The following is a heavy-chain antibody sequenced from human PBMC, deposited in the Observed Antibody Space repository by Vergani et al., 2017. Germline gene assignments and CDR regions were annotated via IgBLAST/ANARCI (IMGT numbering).Heavy chain of an antibody. CDR3: AGHEYSSYHYGMDV. CDR1: GGSISSYY. J-gene: IGHJ6*02. D-gene: IGHD6-6*01. Sequence: QVQLQESGPGLVKPSETLSLTCTVSGGSISSYYWSWIRQPPGKGLEWIGYIYYSGSTNYNPSLKSRVTISVDTSKNHFSLKLSSVTAADTAVYYCAGHEYSSYHYGMDVWGQGTTVTVSS. CDR2: IYYSGST. V-gene: IGHV4-59*01.